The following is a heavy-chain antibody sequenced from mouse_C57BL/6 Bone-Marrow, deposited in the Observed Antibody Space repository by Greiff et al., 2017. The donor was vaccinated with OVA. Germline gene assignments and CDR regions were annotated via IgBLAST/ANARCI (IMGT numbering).Heavy chain of an antibody. J-gene: IGHJ3*01. CDR3: AREAYDGYYVRFAY. D-gene: IGHD2-3*01. V-gene: IGHV1-64*01. CDR2: IHPNSGST. Sequence: QVQLQQPGAELVKPGASVKLSCKASGYTITSYWMHWVKQRPGQGLEWIGMIHPNSGSTNYNEKFKSKATLTVDKSSSTAYMQLSSLTSEDSAVYYCAREAYDGYYVRFAYWGQGTLVTVSA. CDR1: GYTITSYW.